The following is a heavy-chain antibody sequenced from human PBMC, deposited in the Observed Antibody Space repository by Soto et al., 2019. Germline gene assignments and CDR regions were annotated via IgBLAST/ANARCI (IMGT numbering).Heavy chain of an antibody. CDR3: TTDLSRIAVIVGSAGYLNP. Sequence: GVTLRFPCVASGFTFSDAWLSWLRQAPGHGLDWVGRIQRKSYGGTTEYAAPVRGRFTISREDSNNTLYQHMNSLKNAATAVYCFTTDLSRIAVIVGSAGYLNPWGEGAPVTLAA. CDR2: IQRKSYGGTT. CDR1: GFTFSDAW. D-gene: IGHD2-21*01. J-gene: IGHJ5*02. V-gene: IGHV3-15*01.